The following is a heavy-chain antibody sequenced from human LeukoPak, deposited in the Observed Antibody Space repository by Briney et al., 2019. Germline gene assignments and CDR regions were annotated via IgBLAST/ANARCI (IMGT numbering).Heavy chain of an antibody. J-gene: IGHJ3*02. D-gene: IGHD3-9*01. V-gene: IGHV4-38-2*02. CDR3: ARDPRYFDWLLGGDHAFDI. CDR2: IYHSGST. Sequence: SETLSLTCTVSGYSISSGYYWGWIRQPPGKGLEWIGSIYHSGSTYYNPSLKSRVTISVDTSKNQFSLKLSSVTAADTAVYYCARDPRYFDWLLGGDHAFDIWGQGTMVTVSS. CDR1: GYSISSGYY.